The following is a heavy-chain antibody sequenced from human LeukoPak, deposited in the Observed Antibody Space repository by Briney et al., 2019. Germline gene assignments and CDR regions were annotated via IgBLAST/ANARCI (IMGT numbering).Heavy chain of an antibody. Sequence: GGSLRLSCAASGFTFTDSAMTWVRQAPGKGLEWVSAISTSGGDTIYTDSVKDRFTISRDNSKNTLYLQMNSPRADDTAIYYCAKGGNYAPLDYWGQGTLVTVSS. CDR2: ISTSGGDT. J-gene: IGHJ4*02. V-gene: IGHV3-23*01. CDR1: GFTFTDSA. CDR3: AKGGNYAPLDY. D-gene: IGHD1-7*01.